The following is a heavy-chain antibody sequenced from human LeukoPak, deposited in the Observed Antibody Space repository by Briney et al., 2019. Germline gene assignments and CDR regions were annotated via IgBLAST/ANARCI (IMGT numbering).Heavy chain of an antibody. D-gene: IGHD3-10*01. V-gene: IGHV3-30*04. J-gene: IGHJ4*02. CDR2: ISYDGSNK. Sequence: LRLSCAASGFTFSSYAMHWVRQAPGKGLEWVAVISYDGSNKYYADSVKGRFTISRDNSKNTLYLQMNSLRAEDTAVYYCARDSGEVFYFDYWGQGTLVTVSS. CDR1: GFTFSSYA. CDR3: ARDSGEVFYFDY.